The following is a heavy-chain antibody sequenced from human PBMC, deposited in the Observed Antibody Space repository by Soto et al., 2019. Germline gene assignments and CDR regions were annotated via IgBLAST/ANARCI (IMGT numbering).Heavy chain of an antibody. CDR1: GLTFRDSG. J-gene: IGHJ6*02. V-gene: IGHV3-30*18. CDR2: ISFDGSER. D-gene: IGHD1-26*01. CDR3: ANGKAGVRYYYGMDV. Sequence: QVQLVESGGGVVQPGTSLRLSCVVSGLTFRDSGMHWVRQAPGKGLEWVAVISFDGSERHYRDSVKGRFSISRDNSRNTLSLQMNSLRGDDSAVYYCANGKAGVRYYYGMDVWGPGSTVTVSS.